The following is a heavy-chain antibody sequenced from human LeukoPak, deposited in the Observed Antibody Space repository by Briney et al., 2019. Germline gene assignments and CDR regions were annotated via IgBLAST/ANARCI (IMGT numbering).Heavy chain of an antibody. CDR3: AKDFRDGYNSIDY. Sequence: GGSLRLACAASGFTFSSYAMSWVRQAPGKGLEWVSAISGSGGSTYYADSVKGRFTISRDNSKNTLYLQMNSLRAEDTAVYYCAKDFRDGYNSIDYWGQGTLVTVSS. CDR2: ISGSGGST. CDR1: GFTFSSYA. D-gene: IGHD5-24*01. V-gene: IGHV3-23*01. J-gene: IGHJ4*02.